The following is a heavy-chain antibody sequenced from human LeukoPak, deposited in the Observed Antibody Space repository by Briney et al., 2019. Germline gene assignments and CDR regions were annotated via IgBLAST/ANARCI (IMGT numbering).Heavy chain of an antibody. D-gene: IGHD3-9*01. V-gene: IGHV1-2*02. J-gene: IGHJ4*02. CDR2: LNPNSGVT. CDR1: GYSFSDYH. CDR3: SRANRIFTSVVTSFDR. Sequence: ASMKVSCKASGYSFSDYHIHWVRQAPGQGLELMGWLNPNSGVTEYAQKFQGRVTMTRDTSINTAYMELTRLTSDDTAVYFCSRANRIFTSVVTSFDRWGRGTLVTVSS.